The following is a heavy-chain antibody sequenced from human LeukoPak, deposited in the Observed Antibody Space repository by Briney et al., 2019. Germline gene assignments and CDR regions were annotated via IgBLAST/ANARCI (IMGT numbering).Heavy chain of an antibody. Sequence: ASVKVSCKASGGTFSSYAMSWVRQAPGKGLEWVSAISGSGGSTYYADSVKGRFTISRDNSKNTLYLQMNSLRAEDTAVYYCATSGSPYYDSSGYYFGFDYRGQGTLVTVSS. J-gene: IGHJ4*02. D-gene: IGHD3-22*01. V-gene: IGHV3-23*01. CDR1: GGTFSSYA. CDR3: ATSGSPYYDSSGYYFGFDY. CDR2: ISGSGGST.